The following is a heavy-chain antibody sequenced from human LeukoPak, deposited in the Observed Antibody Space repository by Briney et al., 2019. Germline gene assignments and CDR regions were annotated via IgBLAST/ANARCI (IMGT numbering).Heavy chain of an antibody. J-gene: IGHJ4*02. CDR2: ISSSGSTI. CDR1: VFTLSIYD. V-gene: IGHV3-48*03. Sequence: SGGSPRLSCALSVFTLSIYDVKCVRQAPGGGLEWVSFISSSGSTINYADSVNGRFTISRDNAKNSLYLQMNSLRDEDTAVYYCVRGLRYTILGGDYFWGQGTLVTVSS. CDR3: VRGLRYTILGGDYF. D-gene: IGHD3-3*01.